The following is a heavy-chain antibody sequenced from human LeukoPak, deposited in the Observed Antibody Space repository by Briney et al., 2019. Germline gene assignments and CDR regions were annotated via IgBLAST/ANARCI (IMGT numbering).Heavy chain of an antibody. Sequence: PGGSLRLSCAASGSTFSDYYMSWIRQAPGKGLEWVSYISTTSSYTDYADSVKGRFTISRDNARNSLYLQMNSLRAEDTAIYYCARTYSTSWCDYWGQGALVTVSS. D-gene: IGHD6-13*01. CDR2: ISTTSSYT. V-gene: IGHV3-11*03. CDR1: GSTFSDYY. CDR3: ARTYSTSWCDY. J-gene: IGHJ4*02.